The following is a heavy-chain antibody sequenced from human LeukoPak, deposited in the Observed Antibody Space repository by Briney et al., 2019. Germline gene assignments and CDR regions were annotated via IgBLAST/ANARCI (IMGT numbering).Heavy chain of an antibody. V-gene: IGHV3-49*04. CDR2: IRSKAYGGTT. Sequence: PGGTLRLSCTASGFTFGDYAMSWVRQAPGKGLEWVGFIRSKAYGGTTEYAASAKGRFTISRDDSKSIAYLQMNSLKTEDTAVYYCTRDQNAKDYQDSSGDAFDIWGQGTMVTVSS. CDR3: TRDQNAKDYQDSSGDAFDI. CDR1: GFTFGDYA. J-gene: IGHJ3*02. D-gene: IGHD3-22*01.